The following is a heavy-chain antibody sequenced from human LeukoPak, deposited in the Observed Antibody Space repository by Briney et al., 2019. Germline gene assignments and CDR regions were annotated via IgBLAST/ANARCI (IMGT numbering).Heavy chain of an antibody. J-gene: IGHJ4*02. Sequence: GGSLRLSCAASGFTFSSYWMHWVRQAPGKGLMWVSRINSDGTSTNYADSVKGRFTISRDNAKNTLYLQMNSLRAEDTAVYYCARDSPIYSGSYFFDYWGQGTLVTVPS. CDR2: INSDGTST. V-gene: IGHV3-74*01. CDR3: ARDSPIYSGSYFFDY. CDR1: GFTFSSYW. D-gene: IGHD1-26*01.